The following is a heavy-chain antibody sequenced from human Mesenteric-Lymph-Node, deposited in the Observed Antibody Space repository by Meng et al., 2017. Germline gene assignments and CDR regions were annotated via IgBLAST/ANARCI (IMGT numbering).Heavy chain of an antibody. J-gene: IGHJ4*02. CDR2: IYHSGST. D-gene: IGHD2-2*01. CDR1: GGSISSADYY. V-gene: IGHV4-30-4*01. CDR3: ARGELLWDY. Sequence: QVQLQESGPGLMKPSQTLSLTCTVSGGSISSADYYWSWIRQSPGKGLEWIGYIYHSGSTYYNPSLESRVAISLDTSNNQFSLNLNSVTAADTAVYFCARGELLWDYWGQGTLVTVSS.